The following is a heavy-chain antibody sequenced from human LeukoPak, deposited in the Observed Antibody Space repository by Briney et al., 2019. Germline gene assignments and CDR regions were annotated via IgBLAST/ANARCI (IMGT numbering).Heavy chain of an antibody. CDR3: ARVRFLEWFDY. CDR2: INHSGST. V-gene: IGHV4-34*01. Sequence: SETLSLTCAVYGGSFSGYYWSWIRQPPGKGLEWIGEINHSGSTNYNPSLKSRVTISVDTSKHQFYLKLSSVTAADTAVYYCARVRFLEWFDYWGQGTLVTVSS. J-gene: IGHJ4*02. CDR1: GGSFSGYY. D-gene: IGHD3-3*01.